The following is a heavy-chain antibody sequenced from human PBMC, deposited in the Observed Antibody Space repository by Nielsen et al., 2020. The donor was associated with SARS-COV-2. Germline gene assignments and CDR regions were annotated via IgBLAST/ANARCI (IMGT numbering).Heavy chain of an antibody. V-gene: IGHV2-70*11. CDR2: IDWDDDK. CDR1: GFSLSTSGMC. D-gene: IGHD2-15*01. CDR3: ARIYIPLLNGAFDI. Sequence: SGPTLVKPTQTLTLTCTFSGFSLSTSGMCVSWIRQPPGKALEWLARIDWDDDKYYSTSLKTRLTISKDTSKNQVVLTVTNMDPVDTATYYCARIYIPLLNGAFDIWGQGTMVTVSS. J-gene: IGHJ3*02.